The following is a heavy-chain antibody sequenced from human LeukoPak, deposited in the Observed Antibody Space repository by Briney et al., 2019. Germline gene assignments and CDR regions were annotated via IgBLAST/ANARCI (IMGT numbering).Heavy chain of an antibody. D-gene: IGHD5-18*01. J-gene: IGHJ6*03. CDR3: ARDSAIQLWGGYYYYMDV. CDR2: IYTSGST. Sequence: SETLSPTCTVSGGSISSYYWSWIRQPAGKGLEWIGRIYTSGSTNYNPSLKSRVTMSVDTSKNQFSLKLSSVTAADTAVYYCARDSAIQLWGGYYYYMDVWGKGTTVTVSS. CDR1: GGSISSYY. V-gene: IGHV4-4*07.